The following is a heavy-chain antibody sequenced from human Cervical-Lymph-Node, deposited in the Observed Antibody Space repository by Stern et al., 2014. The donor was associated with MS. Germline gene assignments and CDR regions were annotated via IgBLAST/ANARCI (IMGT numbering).Heavy chain of an antibody. CDR3: AKDRQYLTYFFDH. Sequence: MQLVESGGGVVQPGRPLRLSCVASGFTFGSCAMHWVRQAPGKGLEWVAGVSYDGSNKYYADSVKVRFTISRDNSQNSLYMQMSSLRPEDTAVYYCAKDRQYLTYFFDHWGQGSLVTVSS. CDR1: GFTFGSCA. V-gene: IGHV3-30*18. CDR2: VSYDGSNK. J-gene: IGHJ5*02. D-gene: IGHD2/OR15-2a*01.